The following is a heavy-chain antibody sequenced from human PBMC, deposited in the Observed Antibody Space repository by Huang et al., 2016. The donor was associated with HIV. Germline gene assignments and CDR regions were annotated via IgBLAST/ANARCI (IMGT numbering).Heavy chain of an antibody. J-gene: IGHJ5*02. Sequence: QVQLVQSGSELKKPGASVKVSCKTSGYTFVNYAMNWVRQAPGQGLEWMGLINPNTGNPTYAHGFTGRFVFSLDTSVNTAYLQINTLKPEDTAVYFCARAGYNYNYGDWFDPWGQGTLVIVSS. CDR1: GYTFVNYA. CDR2: INPNTGNP. CDR3: ARAGYNYNYGDWFDP. V-gene: IGHV7-4-1*02. D-gene: IGHD1-1*01.